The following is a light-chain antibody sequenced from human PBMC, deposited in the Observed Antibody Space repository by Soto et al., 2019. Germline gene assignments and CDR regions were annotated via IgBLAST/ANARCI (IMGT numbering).Light chain of an antibody. CDR2: AAS. J-gene: IGKJ2*01. V-gene: IGKV1-39*01. CDR3: QLSYAFLHT. CDR1: QSISTY. Sequence: DIQLTQSPSSLSASVGDSVTITCRASQSISTYLNWYQQKPGQAPKVLIYAASTLQGGVPSRFSGSGSGTDFSLTISNLQPDDFAAYLCQLSYAFLHTFGQGSKVEIK.